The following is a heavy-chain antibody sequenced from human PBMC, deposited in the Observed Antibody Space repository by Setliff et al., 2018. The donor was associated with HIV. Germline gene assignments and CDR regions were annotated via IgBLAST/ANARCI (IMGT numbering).Heavy chain of an antibody. Sequence: PSLTCTVSGDSISSDFYWGWIRQPPGKGLEWIGSIYHSGNTYYMPSLQSRVTISVDMSKNQFSLNLNSVTAADTAVYYCARGQGCGGGCHYAFEMWGQGTMVTVSS. CDR3: ARGQGCGGGCHYAFEM. V-gene: IGHV4-38-2*02. J-gene: IGHJ3*02. CDR1: GDSISSDFY. D-gene: IGHD2-21*02. CDR2: IYHSGNT.